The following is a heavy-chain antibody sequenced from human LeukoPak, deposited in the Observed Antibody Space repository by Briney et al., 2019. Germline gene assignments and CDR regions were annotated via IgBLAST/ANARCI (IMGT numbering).Heavy chain of an antibody. V-gene: IGHV4-34*01. D-gene: IGHD3-22*01. CDR3: ARGPYDSSGYYPYYFDY. CDR2: INHSGST. Sequence: SETLSLTCAVYGGSFSGYYWSWIRQPPGKGLEWIGEINHSGSTNHNPSLKSRVTISVDTSKSQFSLKLSSVAAADTAVYYCARGPYDSSGYYPYYFDYWGQGTLVTVSS. J-gene: IGHJ4*02. CDR1: GGSFSGYY.